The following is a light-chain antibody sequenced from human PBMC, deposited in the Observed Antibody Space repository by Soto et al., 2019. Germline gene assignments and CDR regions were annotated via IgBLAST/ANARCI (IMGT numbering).Light chain of an antibody. CDR2: ETP. V-gene: IGKV3-15*01. CDR3: LQYEIWPPYS. Sequence: EIVMTQSPATLSVSPGERVTLSCRASQSGESNSAWLQQKPGQAPRLLIYETPIRATGIPARFSGSGSGTQFTLTVSSLQSEDFAVYYCLQYEIWPPYSFGQGTKLEIK. J-gene: IGKJ2*01. CDR1: QSGESN.